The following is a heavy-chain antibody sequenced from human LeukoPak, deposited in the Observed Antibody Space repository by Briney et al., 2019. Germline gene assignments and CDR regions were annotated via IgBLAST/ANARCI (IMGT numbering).Heavy chain of an antibody. CDR1: GFTVSSNY. CDR2: IYSGGST. J-gene: IGHJ4*02. Sequence: GGSLRLSCAASGFTVSSNYMSWVRQAPGKGLEWVPVIYSGGSTYYADSVKGRFTISRDNSKNTLYLQMNSLRAEDTAVYYCARDSNNEITYDYWGQGTLVTVSS. D-gene: IGHD3-10*01. V-gene: IGHV3-66*01. CDR3: ARDSNNEITYDY.